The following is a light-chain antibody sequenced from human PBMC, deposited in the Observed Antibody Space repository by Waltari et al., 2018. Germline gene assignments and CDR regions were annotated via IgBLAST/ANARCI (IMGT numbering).Light chain of an antibody. CDR1: QTISSSY. Sequence: EIVLTQSPGTLSLSPGERATLPCRASQTISSSYLAWYQKKPGPAPRLLIYGASKRATGIPERFSGSGSGADFTLSISRLEPEDFAVYYCHQYGTSPPYTFGQGTKLEIK. CDR2: GAS. J-gene: IGKJ2*01. V-gene: IGKV3-20*01. CDR3: HQYGTSPPYT.